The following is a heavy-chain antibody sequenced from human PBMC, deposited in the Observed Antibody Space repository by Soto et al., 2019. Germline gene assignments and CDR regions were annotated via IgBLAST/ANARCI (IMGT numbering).Heavy chain of an antibody. V-gene: IGHV1-3*01. CDR3: ARSSGYYLIDY. J-gene: IGHJ4*02. CDR1: GYTFTSYA. CDR2: INAVNGNT. D-gene: IGHD3-22*01. Sequence: QVQLVQSGAEVKKPGASVKVSCKASGYTFTSYAMHWVRQAPGQRLEWMGWINAVNGNTKYSQKFQGRVTITRDTSASTAYMELSSLRYEDTAVYYCARSSGYYLIDYWGQGTLVTVSS.